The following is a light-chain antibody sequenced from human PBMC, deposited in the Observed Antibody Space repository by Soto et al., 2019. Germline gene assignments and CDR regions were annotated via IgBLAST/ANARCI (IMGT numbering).Light chain of an antibody. CDR3: SSNAGSNNFVV. J-gene: IGLJ2*01. Sequence: QSALTQPPSASGSPGQSVTISCTGTSSDVGGYNYVSWYQQHPGKAPNLMIYEVSKRPSGVPDRFSGSKSGNTASLTVSGLQAEDEADYYCSSNAGSNNFVVFGGGNKLTVL. CDR1: SSDVGGYNY. V-gene: IGLV2-8*01. CDR2: EVS.